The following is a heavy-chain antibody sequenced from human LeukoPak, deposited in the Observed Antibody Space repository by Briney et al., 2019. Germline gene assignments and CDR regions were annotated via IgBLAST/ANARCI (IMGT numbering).Heavy chain of an antibody. Sequence: SETLSLTCTVSGGSISSSSYYWGWIRQPPGKGLEWIGSIYYSGSTYYNPSLKSRVTISVDTSKNQFSLRLSSVTAADTAVYYCARLRDYSSNSGGVYYFDYWGQGTLVTVSS. D-gene: IGHD4-23*01. CDR3: ARLRDYSSNSGGVYYFDY. J-gene: IGHJ4*02. V-gene: IGHV4-39*01. CDR2: IYYSGST. CDR1: GGSISSSSYY.